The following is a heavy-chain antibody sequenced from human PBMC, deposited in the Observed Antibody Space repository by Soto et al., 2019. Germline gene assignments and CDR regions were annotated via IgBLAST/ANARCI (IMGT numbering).Heavy chain of an antibody. D-gene: IGHD3-10*01. CDR3: ARDVGKNY. Sequence: QVRLHDSGPGLVRPSETLSLTCSVSGASVSSYYWSWFRQPVGKGLEWIGRIHSSGNVNYNPSLGSRVPMSLDTSKNQFSLRLSSLTAADTALYLCARDVGKNYWGQGTRVAVSS. CDR1: GASVSSYY. CDR2: IHSSGNV. V-gene: IGHV4-4*07. J-gene: IGHJ4*02.